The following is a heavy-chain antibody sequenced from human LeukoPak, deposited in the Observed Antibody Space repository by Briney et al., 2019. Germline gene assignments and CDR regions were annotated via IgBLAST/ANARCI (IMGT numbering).Heavy chain of an antibody. V-gene: IGHV1-46*01. CDR2: INPSGTGT. J-gene: IGHJ4*02. CDR1: GYTITNNY. D-gene: IGHD3-9*01. Sequence: ASVKVSCKASGYTITNNYMHWVRQAPGQGLEWMGVINPSGTGTSYAQKFQGRITMSRDTSTSTVYMELSSLRPEDTAVYYCAKDSLGLTGWTDYWGQGTLVTVSS. CDR3: AKDSLGLTGWTDY.